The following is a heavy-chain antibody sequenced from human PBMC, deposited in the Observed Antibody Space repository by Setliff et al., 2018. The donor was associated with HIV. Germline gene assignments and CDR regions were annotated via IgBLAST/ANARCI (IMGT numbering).Heavy chain of an antibody. D-gene: IGHD3-3*01. CDR3: ARVREGFLPYDAFEI. CDR1: GGSLSDYY. Sequence: SETLSLTCAVYGGSLSDYYWSWIRQPPGKGLGWLGEIHSSGNTNYSPSLKGRVTISVDTPKNQYSLNLKSVTAADTAVYYCARVREGFLPYDAFEIWGQGTMVTVSS. CDR2: IHSSGNT. V-gene: IGHV4-34*01. J-gene: IGHJ3*02.